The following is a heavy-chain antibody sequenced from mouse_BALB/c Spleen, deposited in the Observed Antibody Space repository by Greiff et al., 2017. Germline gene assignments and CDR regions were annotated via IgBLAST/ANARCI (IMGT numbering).Heavy chain of an antibody. CDR3: TRYDYDVGYYYAMDY. Sequence: VQLQQSGAELVRPGASVTLSCKASGYTFTDYEMHWVKQTPVHGLEWIGAIDPETGGTAYNQKFKGKATLTADKSSSTAYMELRSLTSEDSAVYYCTRYDYDVGYYYAMDYGGQGTSVTVSS. J-gene: IGHJ4*01. CDR2: IDPETGGT. V-gene: IGHV1-15*01. CDR1: GYTFTDYE. D-gene: IGHD2-4*01.